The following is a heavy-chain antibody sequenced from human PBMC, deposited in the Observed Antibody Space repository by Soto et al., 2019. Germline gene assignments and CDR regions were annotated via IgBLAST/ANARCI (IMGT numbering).Heavy chain of an antibody. J-gene: IGHJ6*03. V-gene: IGHV3-49*03. CDR2: IRSKAYGGTT. Sequence: GGSLRLSCTASGFPFGDYAMSWFRQAPGKGLEWVGFIRSKAYGGTTEYAASVKGRFTISRDDSKTIASLQMNSLKTEDTAVYYCTRGLSVTTRLWYYYYMDVWGKGTTVTVSS. CDR3: TRGLSVTTRLWYYYYMDV. CDR1: GFPFGDYA. D-gene: IGHD4-4*01.